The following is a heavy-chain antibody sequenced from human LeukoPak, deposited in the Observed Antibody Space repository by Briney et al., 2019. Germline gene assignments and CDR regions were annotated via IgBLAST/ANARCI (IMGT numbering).Heavy chain of an antibody. Sequence: PSQTLSLTCTVSGGSISSGSYYWSWIRQPAGKGLEWIGRIYTSGSTNYNPSLKSRVTISVDTSENQFSLKLSSVTAADTAVYYCARDPDYSTDYHYYMDVWGKGTTVTVSS. CDR2: IYTSGST. J-gene: IGHJ6*03. D-gene: IGHD4-11*01. V-gene: IGHV4-61*02. CDR1: GGSISSGSYY. CDR3: ARDPDYSTDYHYYMDV.